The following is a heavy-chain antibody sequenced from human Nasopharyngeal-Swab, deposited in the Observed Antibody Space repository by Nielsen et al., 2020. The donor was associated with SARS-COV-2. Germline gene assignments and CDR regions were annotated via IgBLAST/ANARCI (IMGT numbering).Heavy chain of an antibody. CDR3: AKVIRGTTVTTAYFDY. CDR1: VFTFSSYA. V-gene: IGHV3-23*01. J-gene: IGHJ4*02. CDR2: ISGSGGST. D-gene: IGHD4-17*01. Sequence: GCLKISCAASVFTFSSYARSWVRQDPGKGLEWVAAISGSGGSTYYADAVKGRFTISRDNSKNTLYLQMNSLRAEDTAVYYCAKVIRGTTVTTAYFDYWGQGTLVTVSS.